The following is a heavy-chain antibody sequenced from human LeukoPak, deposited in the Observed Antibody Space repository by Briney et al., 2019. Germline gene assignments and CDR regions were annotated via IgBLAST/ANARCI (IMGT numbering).Heavy chain of an antibody. CDR1: GGSISSYY. J-gene: IGHJ4*02. CDR2: IYYSGST. V-gene: IGHV4-59*12. CDR3: ARASHDYGDYSHFDY. Sequence: SETLSLTCTVSGGSISSYYWSWIRQPPGKGLEWIGYIYYSGSTNYNPSLKSRVTISVDKSKNQFSLKLSSVTAADTAVYYCARASHDYGDYSHFDYWGQGTLVTVSS. D-gene: IGHD4-17*01.